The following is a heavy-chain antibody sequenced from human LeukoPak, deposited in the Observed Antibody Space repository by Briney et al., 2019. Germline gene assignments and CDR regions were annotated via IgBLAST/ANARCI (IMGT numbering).Heavy chain of an antibody. CDR1: GGSISRYY. J-gene: IGHJ3*02. D-gene: IGHD5-18*01. CDR3: ARPGVGSGRYGAFDI. V-gene: IGHV4-59*08. CDR2: IYHSGST. Sequence: SETLSLTCTVSGGSISRYYWSWIRQPPGKGLEWIGYIYHSGSTNYNPSLESRVTISLDTSKNQFSLKLSSVTAADTAVYFCARPGVGSGRYGAFDIWGQGTMVTVSS.